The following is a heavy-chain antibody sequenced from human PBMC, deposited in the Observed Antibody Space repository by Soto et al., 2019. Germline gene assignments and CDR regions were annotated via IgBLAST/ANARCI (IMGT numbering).Heavy chain of an antibody. CDR3: LRGSPDPFLVAVAYPYGPDF. CDR1: GYTFSYYY. D-gene: IGHD2-15*01. Sequence: ASVKVSCKASGYTFSYYYLHWVRQAPGQALEWVGWMDPNNGGTNYAQNFRGRVTRTRDTSITIALMGLSSRGADYAAVFYFLRGSPDPFLVAVAYPYGPDFWRQGSLVTVPS. CDR2: MDPNNGGT. V-gene: IGHV1-2*02. J-gene: IGHJ4*02.